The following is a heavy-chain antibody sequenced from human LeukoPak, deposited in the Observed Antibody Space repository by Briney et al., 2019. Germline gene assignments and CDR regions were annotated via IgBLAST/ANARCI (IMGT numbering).Heavy chain of an antibody. CDR2: IYSGGTT. CDR3: ARDPPGIAASVSGG. J-gene: IGHJ4*02. D-gene: IGHD6-13*01. Sequence: PGGSLRLSCTASGFTVSNNYMNWVRQAPGKGLEWVALIYSGGTTNYADSVKGRFTISRDNSKNTLYLQMTNVRAEDTAVYYCARDPPGIAASVSGGWGQGTLVTVPS. V-gene: IGHV3-53*01. CDR1: GFTVSNNY.